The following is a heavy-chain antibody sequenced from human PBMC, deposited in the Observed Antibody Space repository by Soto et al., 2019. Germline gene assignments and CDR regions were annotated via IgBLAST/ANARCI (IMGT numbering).Heavy chain of an antibody. J-gene: IGHJ4*02. CDR1: GGSVSSGSYY. CDR2: IYYSGST. Sequence: SETLSLTCTVSGGSVSSGSYYWSWIRQYPGKGLEWIGYIYYSGSTYYNPSLKSRVTISVDTSKNQFSLKLSSVTAADTAVYYCATIVVPAAPFDYWGQGTQVTVSS. V-gene: IGHV4-31*03. CDR3: ATIVVPAAPFDY. D-gene: IGHD2-2*01.